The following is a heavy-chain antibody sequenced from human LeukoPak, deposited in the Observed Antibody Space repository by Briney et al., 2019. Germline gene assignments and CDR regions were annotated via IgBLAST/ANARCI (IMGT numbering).Heavy chain of an antibody. D-gene: IGHD1-26*01. CDR2: IIPILGIA. V-gene: IGHV1-69*04. CDR3: ARRAARDPWADAFDI. Sequence: SVRVSCKASGGTFSSYAISWVRQAPGQGLEWMGRIIPILGIANYAQKFQGRVTITADKSTSTAYMELSSLRSEDTAVYYCARRAARDPWADAFDIWGQGTMVTVSS. CDR1: GGTFSSYA. J-gene: IGHJ3*02.